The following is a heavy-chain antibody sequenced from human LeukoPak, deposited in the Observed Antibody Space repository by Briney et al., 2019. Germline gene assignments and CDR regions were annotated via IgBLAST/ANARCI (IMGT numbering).Heavy chain of an antibody. Sequence: ASVKVSCKASGYTFTGYYMHWVRQAPGQGLEWMGWINPNSGGTNYAQKFQGRVTMTRDTSISTAYMELSRLRSDDTAVYYCARGAPYYYDSSGYWITFDYWGQGTLVTVSS. CDR3: ARGAPYYYDSSGYWITFDY. J-gene: IGHJ4*02. V-gene: IGHV1-2*02. D-gene: IGHD3-22*01. CDR2: INPNSGGT. CDR1: GYTFTGYY.